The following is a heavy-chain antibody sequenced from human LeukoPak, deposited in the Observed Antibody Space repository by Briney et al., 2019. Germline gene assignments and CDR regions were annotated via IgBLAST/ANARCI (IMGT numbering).Heavy chain of an antibody. D-gene: IGHD6-19*01. J-gene: IGHJ3*02. V-gene: IGHV4-39*01. CDR3: AASIAVAGPHTDDAFDI. Sequence: SETLSLTCTVSGGSISSSSYYWGWLRQPPGKGLEWIGSIYYSGTTDYNPSLKSRVTISVDTSKNQFSLKLSSVTAADTAVYYCAASIAVAGPHTDDAFDIWGQGTMVTVSS. CDR2: IYYSGTT. CDR1: GGSISSSSYY.